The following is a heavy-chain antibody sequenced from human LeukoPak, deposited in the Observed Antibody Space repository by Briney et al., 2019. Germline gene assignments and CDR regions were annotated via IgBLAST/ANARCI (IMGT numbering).Heavy chain of an antibody. Sequence: GGSLRLSCAASGFTFSSYGMHRVRQAPGKGLEWVAVIWYDGSNKYYADSVKGRFTISRDNSKNTLYLQMNSLRAEDTAVYYCAREFPYYDFWSGYYYGMDVWGQGTTVTVSS. V-gene: IGHV3-33*01. CDR3: AREFPYYDFWSGYYYGMDV. CDR2: IWYDGSNK. J-gene: IGHJ6*02. CDR1: GFTFSSYG. D-gene: IGHD3-3*01.